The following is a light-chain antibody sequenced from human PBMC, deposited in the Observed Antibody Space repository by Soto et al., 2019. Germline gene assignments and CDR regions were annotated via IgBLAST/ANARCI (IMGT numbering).Light chain of an antibody. J-gene: IGKJ1*01. Sequence: ETVLTQSPGTLSLSPGDRVTLSCRASQSVCSRCLAWYQQKPGQSPSLLIYGASSRATGIPDRFSGSGSGTDFTLTISRLEPEDFAAYYCQHYGTTPWTFGQGTKVGIK. V-gene: IGKV3-20*01. CDR1: QSVCSRC. CDR2: GAS. CDR3: QHYGTTPWT.